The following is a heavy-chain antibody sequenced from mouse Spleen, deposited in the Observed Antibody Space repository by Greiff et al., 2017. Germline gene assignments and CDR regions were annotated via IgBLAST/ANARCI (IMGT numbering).Heavy chain of an antibody. V-gene: IGHV5-6-2*01. Sequence: EVQLVESGGGLVKPGGSLKLSCAASGFTFSSYAMSWVSQTPEKRLEWVAAINSNGGSTYYPDTVKDRFTISRDNAQNTLYLQMSRLMSEDTALYYCARCYYSNWYYFDYWGQGTTLTVSS. J-gene: IGHJ2*01. CDR1: GFTFSSYA. CDR3: ARCYYSNWYYFDY. CDR2: INSNGGST. D-gene: IGHD2-5*01.